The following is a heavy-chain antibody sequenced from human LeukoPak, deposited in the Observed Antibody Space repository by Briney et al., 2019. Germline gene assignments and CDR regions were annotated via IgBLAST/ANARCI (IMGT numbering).Heavy chain of an antibody. V-gene: IGHV1-18*01. CDR3: ARARQQLVWANWFDP. CDR1: GYTFSIYG. CDR2: ISAYNGKT. J-gene: IGHJ5*02. D-gene: IGHD6-13*01. Sequence: GASVKVSFKASGYTFSIYGISWVRQAPGQGREWMGWISAYNGKTKYAQKLQGRVTMTTETSTSTAYMELRSLRSDDTAVYYCARARQQLVWANWFDPWGQGTLVTVSS.